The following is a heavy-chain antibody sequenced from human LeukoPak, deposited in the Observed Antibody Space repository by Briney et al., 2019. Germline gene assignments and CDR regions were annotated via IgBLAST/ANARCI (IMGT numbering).Heavy chain of an antibody. CDR1: GYTLTELS. Sequence: ASVKVSCKVSGYTLTELSMHWVRQAPGKGLEWMGGFDPEDGEAIYAQKFQGRVTMTEDTSTDTAYMELSSLRSEDTAVYYCATSIVGATIAYFQHWGQGTLVTVSS. CDR2: FDPEDGEA. CDR3: ATSIVGATIAYFQH. J-gene: IGHJ1*01. D-gene: IGHD1-26*01. V-gene: IGHV1-24*01.